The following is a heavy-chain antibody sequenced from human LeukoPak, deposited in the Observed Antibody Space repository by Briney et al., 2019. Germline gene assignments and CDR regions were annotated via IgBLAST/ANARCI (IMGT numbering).Heavy chain of an antibody. CDR3: AKGSYYDSSGSFYFDY. Sequence: GGSLRLSCAASGFTFSSYAMHWVRQAPGKGLEWVAVISYDGSNKYYADSVKGRFTISRDNSKNTLYLQMNSLGTEDTAAYYCAKGSYYDSSGSFYFDYWGQGTLVTVSS. D-gene: IGHD3-22*01. V-gene: IGHV3-30-3*01. CDR2: ISYDGSNK. CDR1: GFTFSSYA. J-gene: IGHJ4*02.